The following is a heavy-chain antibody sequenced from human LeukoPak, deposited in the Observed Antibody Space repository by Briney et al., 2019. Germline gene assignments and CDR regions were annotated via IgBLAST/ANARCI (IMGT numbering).Heavy chain of an antibody. J-gene: IGHJ4*02. D-gene: IGHD3-22*01. V-gene: IGHV3-74*01. Sequence: GGSLRLSCAASGFTFNKYWVHWVRQAPGKGLVWVSRISFDAATTSYADSVKGRFTNSRDNVKNTVSLQMNSLRAEDTAIYYCARGASSGHYVSGDYWGQGTLVTVSA. CDR3: ARGASSGHYVSGDY. CDR1: GFTFNKYW. CDR2: ISFDAATT.